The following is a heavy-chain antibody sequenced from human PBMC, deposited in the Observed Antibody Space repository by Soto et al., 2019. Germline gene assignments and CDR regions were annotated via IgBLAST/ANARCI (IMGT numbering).Heavy chain of an antibody. CDR1: GFTFDDYA. CDR2: ISWNSNII. D-gene: IGHD2-15*01. J-gene: IGHJ4*02. CDR3: AKGGPDGFCSGGRCYFDY. Sequence: EVQLVESGGGLVQPGRSLRLSCAASGFTFDDYAMHWVRRVPGKGLEWVSSISWNSNIIGYADSVKGRFTISRDNAKNSLYLQMNRLRPDDTDLYYCAKGGPDGFCSGGRCYFDYGGQGNLLTVSS. V-gene: IGHV3-9*01.